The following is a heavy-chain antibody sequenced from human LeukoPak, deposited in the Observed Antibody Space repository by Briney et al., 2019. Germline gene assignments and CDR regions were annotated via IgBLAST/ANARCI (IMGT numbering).Heavy chain of an antibody. J-gene: IGHJ3*02. V-gene: IGHV3-30*18. CDR3: AKDYGVGATVDAFDI. D-gene: IGHD1-26*01. Sequence: GRSLRLSCAASGFTFSSYGMHWVRQAPGKGLEWVAVIWYGGSNKCYADSVKGRFTISRDNSKNTLYLQMNSLRAEDTAVYYCAKDYGVGATVDAFDIWGQGTMVTVSS. CDR2: IWYGGSNK. CDR1: GFTFSSYG.